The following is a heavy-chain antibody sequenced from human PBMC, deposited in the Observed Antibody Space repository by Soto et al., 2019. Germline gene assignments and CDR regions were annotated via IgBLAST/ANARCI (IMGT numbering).Heavy chain of an antibody. CDR1: GGTFSNYP. D-gene: IGHD2-21*02. CDR2: IIPIFGTT. Sequence: VQLEQPGAAVKKPGSSVKVSCKASGGTFSNYPFIRERQAPGQGLAWMGGIIPIFGTTDYGQRFQGRDPITAEESTNTANMELSILIADDTAVYYDALGLNCGGGFYSNFDYWGQGTLVIGAS. CDR3: ALGLNCGGGFYSNFDY. J-gene: IGHJ4*02. V-gene: IGHV1-69*01.